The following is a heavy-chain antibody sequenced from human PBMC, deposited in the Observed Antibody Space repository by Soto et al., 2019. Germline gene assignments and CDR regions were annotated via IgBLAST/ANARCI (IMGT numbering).Heavy chain of an antibody. V-gene: IGHV4-31*03. CDR1: GGSISSGGYS. CDR3: ARVRPWYDGIDV. J-gene: IGHJ6*02. CDR2: IYYSGST. Sequence: QVQLQESGPGLVKPSQTLSLTCTVAGGSISSGGYSWSWIRQHQGKGLEWIGYIYYSGSTYYNPSIKSGVTISVDTSKNHFALKLSSVTAADTAVYYCARVRPWYDGIDVWGQGTTVTVSS.